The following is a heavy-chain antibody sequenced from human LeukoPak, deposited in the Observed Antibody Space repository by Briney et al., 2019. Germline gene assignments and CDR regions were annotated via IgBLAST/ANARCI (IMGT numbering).Heavy chain of an antibody. V-gene: IGHV3-11*04. CDR3: ARGGAPAVYFDY. CDR2: ISSSGSTI. D-gene: IGHD1-26*01. CDR1: GFTFSDYY. Sequence: PGGSLRLSCAASGFTFSDYYMRWVRQAPGKGLEWVSYISSSGSTIYYADSVKGRFTISRDNSNNEFYLQMDSLRPEDTAVYYCARGGAPAVYFDYWGQGALVTVSS. J-gene: IGHJ4*02.